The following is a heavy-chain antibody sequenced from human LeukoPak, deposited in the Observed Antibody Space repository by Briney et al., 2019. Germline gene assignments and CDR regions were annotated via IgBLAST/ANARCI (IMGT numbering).Heavy chain of an antibody. CDR2: INPNSGGT. CDR3: ARLIVASYAFDI. J-gene: IGHJ3*02. Sequence: ASVKVSCKASGYTFTGYYMHWVRQAPGQGLEWMGWINPNSGGTNYAQKFQGRVTMTRDTSISTAYMELSRLRSDDTAVYYCARLIVASYAFDIWGQGTMVTVSS. V-gene: IGHV1-2*02. CDR1: GYTFTGYY. D-gene: IGHD5-12*01.